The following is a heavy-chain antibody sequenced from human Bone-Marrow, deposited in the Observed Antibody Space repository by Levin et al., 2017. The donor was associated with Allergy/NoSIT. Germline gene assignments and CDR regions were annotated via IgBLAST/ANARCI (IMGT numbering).Heavy chain of an antibody. J-gene: IGHJ4*02. CDR2: IDHSGDT. Sequence: PGGSLRLSCAVYGGSLSNDYWSWIRQPPGKGLEWIGEIDHSGDTNYNPSLKSRVTISLDASENQFSLRLTSVTAADTAEYYCARNGYYSIDYWGQGSLVTVSS. V-gene: IGHV4-34*01. D-gene: IGHD3-3*01. CDR1: GGSLSNDY. CDR3: ARNGYYSIDY.